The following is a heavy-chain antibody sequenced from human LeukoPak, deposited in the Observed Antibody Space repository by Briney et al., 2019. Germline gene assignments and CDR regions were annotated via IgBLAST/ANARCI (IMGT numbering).Heavy chain of an antibody. Sequence: ASVKVSCKTSEYRFTGYYLHWARQAPGQGLEWMGWMNPKSGATDYARKFQGRVTMTRDTSISTAYMELTRLRSDDTAVYFCARGSDYDDYFYMDFWGKGTTVTVSS. CDR1: EYRFTGYY. V-gene: IGHV1-2*02. CDR2: MNPKSGAT. CDR3: ARGSDYDDYFYMDF. J-gene: IGHJ6*03.